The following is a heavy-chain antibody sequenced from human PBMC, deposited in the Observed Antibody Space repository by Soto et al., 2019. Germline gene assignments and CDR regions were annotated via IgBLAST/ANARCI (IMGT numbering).Heavy chain of an antibody. CDR1: GGSISSGGYY. CDR3: ARRLTIFGVVPRNWFDP. J-gene: IGHJ5*02. V-gene: IGHV4-31*03. Sequence: PSETLSLTCTVSGGSISSGGYYWSWIRQHPGKGLEWIGYIYYSGSTYYNPSLKSRVTISVDTSKNQFSLKLSSVTAADTAVYYCARRLTIFGVVPRNWFDPWGQGTLVTVSS. CDR2: IYYSGST. D-gene: IGHD3-3*01.